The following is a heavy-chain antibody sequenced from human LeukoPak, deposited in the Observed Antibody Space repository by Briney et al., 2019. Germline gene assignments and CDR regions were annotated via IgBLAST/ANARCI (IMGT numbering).Heavy chain of an antibody. Sequence: GGSLRLSCAASGFTFSSYAMHWVRQAPGKGLEWVAVISYDGSNKYYADSVKGRFTISRDNSKNTLYLQMNSLRVEDTAVYYCARDHSGSYYAFDIWGQGTMVTVSS. D-gene: IGHD1-26*01. CDR2: ISYDGSNK. J-gene: IGHJ3*02. V-gene: IGHV3-30-3*01. CDR1: GFTFSSYA. CDR3: ARDHSGSYYAFDI.